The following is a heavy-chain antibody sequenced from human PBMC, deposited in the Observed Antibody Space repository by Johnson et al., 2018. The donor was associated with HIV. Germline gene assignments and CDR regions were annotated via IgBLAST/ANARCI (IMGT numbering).Heavy chain of an antibody. J-gene: IGHJ3*01. V-gene: IGHV3-33*08. Sequence: QVQLVESGGGVVQPGRSLRLSCAASRFTFSSYGMHWVRQAPGKGLEWVAIIRYDGSDKYYADSVKDRFSITRDNSNNTVYLHMNSLRGEDTAVYYCVRDHQPWGQGTMVIVSS. CDR2: IRYDGSDK. CDR3: VRDHQP. CDR1: RFTFSSYG. D-gene: IGHD2-2*01.